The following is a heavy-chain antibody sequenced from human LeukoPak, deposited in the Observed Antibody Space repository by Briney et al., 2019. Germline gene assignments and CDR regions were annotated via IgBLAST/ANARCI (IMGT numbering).Heavy chain of an antibody. J-gene: IGHJ6*03. Sequence: PGGSLRLSCGASGFTFSSYAMSWVRQAPGKGLEWVSAISGSGGSTYYADSVKGRFTISRDNSRNTLYLQMNSLRAEDTAVYYCAKVGVTMVRGVIISLGYYMDVWGKGTTVTVSS. V-gene: IGHV3-23*01. CDR2: ISGSGGST. D-gene: IGHD3-10*01. CDR1: GFTFSSYA. CDR3: AKVGVTMVRGVIISLGYYMDV.